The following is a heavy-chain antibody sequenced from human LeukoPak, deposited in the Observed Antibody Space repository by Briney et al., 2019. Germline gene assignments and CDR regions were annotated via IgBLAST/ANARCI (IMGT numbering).Heavy chain of an antibody. CDR3: ARVDSSGDYFDY. CDR2: INYRGSA. Sequence: SETLSLTCTVSGGSISSVDYYWSWIRQYPGKGLEWIGYINYRGSAYYNPSLKSRVTISVDTSKNQFSLKLSSVTAADTAVYYCARVDSSGDYFDYWGQGTLVTVSS. V-gene: IGHV4-31*03. CDR1: GGSISSVDYY. D-gene: IGHD3-22*01. J-gene: IGHJ4*02.